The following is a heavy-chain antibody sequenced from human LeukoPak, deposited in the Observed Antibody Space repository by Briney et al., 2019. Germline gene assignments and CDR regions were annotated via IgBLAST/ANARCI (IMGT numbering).Heavy chain of an antibody. Sequence: ASVKVSCKASGYSFTGYYMHWVRQAPGQGLEWMGWINPNSGDTKYAQKFQGRVTMTRDTSINTAYMELTRLRSDDTAVYYCAISSGWGVYFDYWGQGTLVTVSS. CDR2: INPNSGDT. V-gene: IGHV1-2*02. CDR1: GYSFTGYY. CDR3: AISSGWGVYFDY. J-gene: IGHJ4*02. D-gene: IGHD6-19*01.